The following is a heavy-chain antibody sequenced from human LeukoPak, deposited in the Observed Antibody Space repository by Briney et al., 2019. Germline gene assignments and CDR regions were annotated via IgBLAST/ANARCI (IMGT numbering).Heavy chain of an antibody. V-gene: IGHV2-5*02. CDR3: ARGRFGELYLDY. CDR1: GFSLSTSGVG. CDR2: IYWDGDK. D-gene: IGHD3-10*01. Sequence: SGPTLVNPTQTLTLTCTFSGFSLSTSGVGVGWIRQPPGKALEWLALIYWDGDKRYSPSLKSGLTITKDTSKNQVVLTMTNMDPVDTATYYCARGRFGELYLDYWGQGTLVTVSS. J-gene: IGHJ4*02.